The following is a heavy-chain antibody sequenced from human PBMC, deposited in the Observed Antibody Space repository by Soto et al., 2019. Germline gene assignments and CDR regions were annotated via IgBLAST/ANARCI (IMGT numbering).Heavy chain of an antibody. J-gene: IGHJ4*02. V-gene: IGHV4-30-4*01. Sequence: QGQLQESGPGLVKPSPTLSLTCTVSGDSISRGDYYWSWIRPPPAKGLEWIGYIDYSGSTYYNPSLNSRITISVDPSKNQCSLKPSSVTAAATGLYHCARSYYYDRSRYHFPRNWGQGTLVTVS. CDR3: ARSYYYDRSRYHFPRN. CDR2: IDYSGST. CDR1: GDSISRGDYY. D-gene: IGHD3-22*01.